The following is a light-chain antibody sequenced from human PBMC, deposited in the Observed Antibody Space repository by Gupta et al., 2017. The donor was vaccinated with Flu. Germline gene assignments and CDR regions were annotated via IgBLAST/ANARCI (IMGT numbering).Light chain of an antibody. CDR3: YSAADNIRV. CDR1: VLAKKY. CDR2: KDT. V-gene: IGLV3-27*01. Sequence: SFELTQPSSVSVSPGQTARITCSGDVLAKKYSRWFQQKPGQAPVLLIYKDTERPSGISERYPGSSSGTTVTLTISGAQVEDEADYYCYSAADNIRVFGGGTKLTVL. J-gene: IGLJ3*02.